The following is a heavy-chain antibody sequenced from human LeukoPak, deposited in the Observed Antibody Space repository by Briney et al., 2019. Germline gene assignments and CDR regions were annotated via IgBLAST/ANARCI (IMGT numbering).Heavy chain of an antibody. V-gene: IGHV4-59*05. CDR2: IYYSGST. D-gene: IGHD6-6*01. CDR1: GGSISSYY. Sequence: SETLSLTCTVSGGSISSYYWSWIRQPPGKGLEWIGSIYYSGSTYYNPSLKSRVTISVDTSKNQFSLKLSSVTAADTAVYYCARLSSSSSDAFDIWGQGTMVTVSS. J-gene: IGHJ3*02. CDR3: ARLSSSSSDAFDI.